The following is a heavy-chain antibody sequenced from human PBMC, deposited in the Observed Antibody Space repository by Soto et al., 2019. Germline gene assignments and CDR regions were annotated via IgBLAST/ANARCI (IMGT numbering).Heavy chain of an antibody. J-gene: IGHJ4*02. V-gene: IGHV4-39*01. D-gene: IGHD4-17*01. Sequence: SETLSLTCTVSGGSISSSSYYWGWIRQPPGKGLEWIGSIYYSGSTYYNPSLKSRVTISVDTSKNQFSLKLSSVTAADTAVYYCARHDYGDYGTIDYWGQGTLVTGS. CDR3: ARHDYGDYGTIDY. CDR1: GGSISSSSYY. CDR2: IYYSGST.